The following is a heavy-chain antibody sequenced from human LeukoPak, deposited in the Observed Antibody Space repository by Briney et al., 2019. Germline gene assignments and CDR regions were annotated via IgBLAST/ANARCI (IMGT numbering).Heavy chain of an antibody. CDR3: ARNTGIADGDYFDY. Sequence: VASVKVSCKATGYIFTGYYMHWVRQAPGQGLEWMGWINPNSGGTNYAQKFQGRVTMTRDTSISTAYMELSRLRSDDTAVYYCARNTGIADGDYFDYWGQGTLVTVSS. V-gene: IGHV1-2*02. J-gene: IGHJ4*02. CDR2: INPNSGGT. CDR1: GYIFTGYY. D-gene: IGHD4-17*01.